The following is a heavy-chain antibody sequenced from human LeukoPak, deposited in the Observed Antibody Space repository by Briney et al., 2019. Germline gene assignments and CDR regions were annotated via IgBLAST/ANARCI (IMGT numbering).Heavy chain of an antibody. D-gene: IGHD6-6*01. V-gene: IGHV4-59*01. CDR3: ARGHLVFAY. CDR1: GGSISDYY. J-gene: IGHJ4*02. CDR2: VYYSGST. Sequence: SETLSLTCTVSGGSISDYYWSWIRQPPGKGLEWIGYVYYSGSTSYNPSLKSRVTISVDTSKNQFSLKVSSVTAADTAMYYCARGHLVFAYWGQGTLVTVSS.